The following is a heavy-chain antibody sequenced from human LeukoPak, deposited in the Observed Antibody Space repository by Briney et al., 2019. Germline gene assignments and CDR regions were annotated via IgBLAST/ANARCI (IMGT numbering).Heavy chain of an antibody. Sequence: TGGSLRLSCAASGFTFSSSWMHWVRQAPGEGLVWVSRTNSDGSTTTYVDSVKGRFTISRDNAKNTLYLQMNSLRAEDTAVYYCARALASSGDYWGQGTLVTVSS. D-gene: IGHD3-10*01. CDR1: GFTFSSSW. CDR3: ARALASSGDY. V-gene: IGHV3-74*01. J-gene: IGHJ4*02. CDR2: TNSDGSTT.